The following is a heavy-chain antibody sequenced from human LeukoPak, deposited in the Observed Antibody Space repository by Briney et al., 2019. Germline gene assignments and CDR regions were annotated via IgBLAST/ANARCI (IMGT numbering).Heavy chain of an antibody. CDR2: ISYDGSNK. CDR3: ARVEYSSSWYGDARFDY. Sequence: GGSLRLSCAASGFTFSDYYMSWIRQAPGKGLEWVAVISYDGSNKYYADSVKGRFTISRDNSKNTLYQQMNSLRAEDTAVYYCARVEYSSSWYGDARFDYWGQGTLVTVSS. V-gene: IGHV3-30-3*01. J-gene: IGHJ4*02. CDR1: GFTFSDYY. D-gene: IGHD6-13*01.